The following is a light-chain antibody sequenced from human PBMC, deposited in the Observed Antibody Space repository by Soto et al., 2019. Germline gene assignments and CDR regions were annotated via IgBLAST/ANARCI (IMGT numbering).Light chain of an antibody. CDR1: AIDIGVYNY. CDR3: SSYTSTSTLYV. Sequence: QSALTQPASVSGSPGHPITISGTEPAIDIGVYNYVSWYQQLPGKVPKLIIYDVSNRPSGVSDRFSGSKSGNAASLTISGLQAEDEADYYCSSYTSTSTLYVFGTGTKVTVL. CDR2: DVS. J-gene: IGLJ1*01. V-gene: IGLV2-14*03.